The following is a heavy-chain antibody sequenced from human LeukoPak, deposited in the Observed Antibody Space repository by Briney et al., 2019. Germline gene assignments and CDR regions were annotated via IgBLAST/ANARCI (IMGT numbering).Heavy chain of an antibody. D-gene: IGHD6-19*01. CDR2: INPNSGGT. J-gene: IGHJ4*02. CDR3: ARVQGSSGWYIFDY. Sequence: ASVKVSCKASGYTFTGYYMHWVRQAPGQGLEWMGWINPNSGGTNYAQKFQGRVTMTRDTSISTAHMELSRLRSDDTAVYYCARVQGSSGWYIFDYWGQGTLVTVSS. V-gene: IGHV1-2*02. CDR1: GYTFTGYY.